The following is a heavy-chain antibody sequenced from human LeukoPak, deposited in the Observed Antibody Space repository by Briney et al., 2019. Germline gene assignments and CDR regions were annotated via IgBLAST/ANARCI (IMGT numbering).Heavy chain of an antibody. V-gene: IGHV4-34*01. CDR1: GGSFSGYY. Sequence: PSETLSLTCAVYGGSFSGYYWSWIRQPPGKGLEWIGEINQSGSTNYDPSLKSRVTISVDTSKNQFSLKLSSVTAADTAVYYCARPEGYCSGGSCYPSPPFDPWGQGTLVTVSS. CDR3: ARPEGYCSGGSCYPSPPFDP. D-gene: IGHD2-15*01. CDR2: INQSGST. J-gene: IGHJ5*02.